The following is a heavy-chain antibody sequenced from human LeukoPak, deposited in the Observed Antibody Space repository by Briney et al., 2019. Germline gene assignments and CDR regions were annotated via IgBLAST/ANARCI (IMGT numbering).Heavy chain of an antibody. Sequence: SETLSLTSTVSGGSISSSSYYWGWIRQTPGKGLEWIGSIYYSGSTYYNPSLKSRVTISVGTSKNQFSLKLSSVTAADTAVYYCARVGATHFDYWGQGTLVTVSS. D-gene: IGHD1-26*01. CDR3: ARVGATHFDY. CDR2: IYYSGST. J-gene: IGHJ4*02. V-gene: IGHV4-39*01. CDR1: GGSISSSSYY.